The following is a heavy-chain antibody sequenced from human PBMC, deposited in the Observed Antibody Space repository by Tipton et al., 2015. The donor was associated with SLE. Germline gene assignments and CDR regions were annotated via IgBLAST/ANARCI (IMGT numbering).Heavy chain of an antibody. V-gene: IGHV3-30*02. CDR1: GFTFSSYG. J-gene: IGHJ5*02. D-gene: IGHD6-13*01. CDR2: IRYDGSNK. CDR3: AKYARAAGTGWFAP. Sequence: SLRLSCAASGFTFSSYGMHWVRQAPGKGLEWVAFIRYDGSNKYYADSVKGRFTISRDNSKNTLYLQMNSLRAEDTAVYYCAKYARAAGTGWFAPWGQGTLVTVSS.